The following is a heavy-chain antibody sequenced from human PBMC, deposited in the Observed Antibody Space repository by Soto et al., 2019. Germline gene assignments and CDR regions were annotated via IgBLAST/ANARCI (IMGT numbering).Heavy chain of an antibody. CDR3: ARHPQGDYIWGTRPYYYYYMDV. V-gene: IGHV5-51*01. Sequence: GESLKISCKGSGYSFTSYWIGWVRQMPGKGLEWMGIIYPGDSDTRYSPSFQGQVTISADKSISTAYLQWSSLKASDTAMYYCARHPQGDYIWGTRPYYYYYMDVWGKGTTVTVSS. D-gene: IGHD3-16*01. CDR1: GYSFTSYW. J-gene: IGHJ6*03. CDR2: IYPGDSDT.